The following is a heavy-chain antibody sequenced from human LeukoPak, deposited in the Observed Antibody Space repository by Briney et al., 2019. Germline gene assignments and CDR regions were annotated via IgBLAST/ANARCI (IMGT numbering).Heavy chain of an antibody. D-gene: IGHD3-10*01. V-gene: IGHV1-69*05. CDR3: ARIGSQNSSPFDY. CDR2: IIPIFGTA. J-gene: IGHJ4*02. CDR1: GGTFSSYA. Sequence: SVKVSCKPSGGTFSSYAISWVRQAPGQGLEWMGRIIPIFGTANYAQKFQGRVTITTDESTSTAYMELSSLRSEDTAVYYCARIGSQNSSPFDYWGQGTLVIVSS.